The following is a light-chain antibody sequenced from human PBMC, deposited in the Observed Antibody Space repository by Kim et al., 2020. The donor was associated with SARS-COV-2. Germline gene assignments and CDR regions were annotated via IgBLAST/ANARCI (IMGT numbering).Light chain of an antibody. CDR3: MQALQTYT. J-gene: IGKJ2*01. CDR2: LGS. CDR1: QSLLHSNGYNY. V-gene: IGKV2-28*01. Sequence: DIVMTQSPLSLPVTPGEPASISCRSSQSLLHSNGYNYLDWYLQKPGQSPQLMIYLGSNRASGVPDRFSGSGSGTDFTLKISRVEAEDVWVYYCMQALQTYTFGQGTKLEI.